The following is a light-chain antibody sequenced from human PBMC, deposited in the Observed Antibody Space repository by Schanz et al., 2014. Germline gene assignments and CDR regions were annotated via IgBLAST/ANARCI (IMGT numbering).Light chain of an antibody. J-gene: IGLJ2*01. CDR2: DVT. V-gene: IGLV2-14*01. CDR3: SSYTRSSTVV. CDR1: SSDIGGYNY. Sequence: QSALTQPASVSGSPGQSITISGTGTSSDIGGYNYVSWYQQHPGKAPKLMIYDVTNRPSGVSNRFSGSKSGNTASLSISGLRAEDEADYYCSSYTRSSTVVFGGGTKLTVL.